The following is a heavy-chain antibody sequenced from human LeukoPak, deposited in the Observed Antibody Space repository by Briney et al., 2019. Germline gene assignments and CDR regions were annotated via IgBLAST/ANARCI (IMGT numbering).Heavy chain of an antibody. J-gene: IGHJ6*03. CDR1: GGSISSSSYY. CDR3: ARVDSSGFPYYYYMDV. V-gene: IGHV4-39*07. Sequence: SETLSLTCTVSGGSISSSSYYWGWIRQPPGKGLEWIGSIYYSGSTYYNPSLKSRVTISVDTSKNQFSLKLSSVIAADTAVYYCARVDSSGFPYYYYMDVWGKGTTVTVSS. CDR2: IYYSGST. D-gene: IGHD6-19*01.